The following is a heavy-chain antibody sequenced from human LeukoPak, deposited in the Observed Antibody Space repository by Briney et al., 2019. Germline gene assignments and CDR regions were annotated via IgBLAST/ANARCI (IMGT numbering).Heavy chain of an antibody. V-gene: IGHV3-9*01. CDR2: ISWNSGSI. D-gene: IGHD3-22*01. J-gene: IGHJ4*02. CDR1: GFTFDDYA. CDR3: AKALPLGDLYYDSSGYYFGYYFDY. Sequence: PGGSLRLSCAASGFTFDDYAMHWVRQAPGKGLEWVSGISWNSGSIGYADSVKGRFTISRDNSKNTLYLQMNSLRAEDTAVYYCAKALPLGDLYYDSSGYYFGYYFDYWGQGTLVTASS.